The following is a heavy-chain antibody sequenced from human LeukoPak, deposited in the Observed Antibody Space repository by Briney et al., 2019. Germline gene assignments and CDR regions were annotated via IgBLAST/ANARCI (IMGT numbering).Heavy chain of an antibody. CDR3: ARIGGTLDDFWSGLGYDP. V-gene: IGHV4-34*01. CDR2: INHSGST. CDR1: GGSFSGYY. D-gene: IGHD3-3*01. Sequence: SETLSLTCAVYGGSFSGYYWSWIRQPPGKGLEWIGEINHSGSTNYNPSLKSRVTISVDTSKNQFSLKLSSVTAADTAVYYCARIGGTLDDFWSGLGYDPWGQGTLVTVSS. J-gene: IGHJ5*02.